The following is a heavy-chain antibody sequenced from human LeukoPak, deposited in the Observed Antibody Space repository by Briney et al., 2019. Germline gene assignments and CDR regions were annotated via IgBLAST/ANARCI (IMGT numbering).Heavy chain of an antibody. CDR2: INSDGSST. J-gene: IGHJ4*02. CDR3: TEGWGYDY. V-gene: IGHV3-74*01. D-gene: IGHD1-26*01. CDR1: GFTFSSYW. Sequence: GGSLRLSCAASGFTFSSYWMHWVRHAPGKGLVWVSHINSDGSSTSYADSVKGRFTISRDNAKNTLHLQMNSLRAEDTAVYYCTEGWGYDYWGQGTLVTVSS.